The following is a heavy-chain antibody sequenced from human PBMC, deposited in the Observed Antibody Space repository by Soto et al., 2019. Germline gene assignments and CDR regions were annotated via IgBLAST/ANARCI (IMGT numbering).Heavy chain of an antibody. CDR1: GGSFSGYY. Sequence: QVQLQQWGAGLLKPSETLSLTCAVYGGSFSGYYWSWIRQPPGKGLEWIGEINHSGSTNYNPSLKIRVTISVDTSKNQFALKLSSVTAAVTAVYYCARGKDIVVVVAATPSVNYFDYWGQGTLVTVSS. V-gene: IGHV4-34*01. J-gene: IGHJ4*02. CDR2: INHSGST. CDR3: ARGKDIVVVVAATPSVNYFDY. D-gene: IGHD2-15*01.